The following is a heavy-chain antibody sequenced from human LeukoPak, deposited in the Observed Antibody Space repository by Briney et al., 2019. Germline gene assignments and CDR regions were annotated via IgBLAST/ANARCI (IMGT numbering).Heavy chain of an antibody. Sequence: AASVKVSCKASGYTFTGYYMHWVRQAPGQGLEWMGWINPNSGGTNYAQKFQGRVTMTRDTSISTAYMELSRLRSDDTAVYYCASGPVYCSSTSCYGIEYFQHWGQGTLVTVSS. J-gene: IGHJ1*01. CDR3: ASGPVYCSSTSCYGIEYFQH. CDR2: INPNSGGT. V-gene: IGHV1-2*02. CDR1: GYTFTGYY. D-gene: IGHD2-2*01.